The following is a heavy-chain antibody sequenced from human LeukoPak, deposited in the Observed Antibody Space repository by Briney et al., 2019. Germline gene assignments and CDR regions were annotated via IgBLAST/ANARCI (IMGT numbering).Heavy chain of an antibody. CDR3: ARGAATRKSGFYYYMDV. CDR2: ITTGNSFL. J-gene: IGHJ6*03. CDR1: GFTFSSYN. D-gene: IGHD5-12*01. V-gene: IGHV3-21*01. Sequence: GGSLRLSCAASGFTFSSYNVNWVRQAPGKGLEWVSSITTGNSFLYFADSVKGRVTISRDHANNSLYLQMNSLRADDTAVYYCARGAATRKSGFYYYMDVWGKGTTVTVSS.